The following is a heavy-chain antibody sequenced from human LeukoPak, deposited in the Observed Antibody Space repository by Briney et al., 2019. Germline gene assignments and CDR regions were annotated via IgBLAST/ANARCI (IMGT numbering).Heavy chain of an antibody. CDR1: GFTFSDYY. J-gene: IGHJ4*02. CDR3: ARDVRWEYSSSHCFDY. V-gene: IGHV3-11*01. Sequence: PGGSLRLSCAASGFTFSDYYMRWIRQAPGKGLEWVSYISSSGSTIYYADSVKGRFTISRDNAKNSLYLQMNSLRAEDTAVYSCARDVRWEYSSSHCFDYWGQGTLVTVSS. CDR2: ISSSGSTI. D-gene: IGHD6-6*01.